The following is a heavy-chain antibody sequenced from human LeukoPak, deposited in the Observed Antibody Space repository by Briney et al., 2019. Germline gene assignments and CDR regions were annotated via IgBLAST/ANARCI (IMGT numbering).Heavy chain of an antibody. CDR2: MNPNSGNT. D-gene: IGHD2-2*01. J-gene: IGHJ6*03. V-gene: IGHV1-8*01. CDR3: ASTTPLPTEKNAAVVPAADQLYYYMDV. Sequence: GASVKVSCKASGYTFTSYDINWVRQATGQGLEWMGWMNPNSGNTGYAQKFQGRVTMTRNTSISTAYMELSSLRSEDTAVYYCASTTPLPTEKNAAVVPAADQLYYYMDVWGKGTTVTISS. CDR1: GYTFTSYD.